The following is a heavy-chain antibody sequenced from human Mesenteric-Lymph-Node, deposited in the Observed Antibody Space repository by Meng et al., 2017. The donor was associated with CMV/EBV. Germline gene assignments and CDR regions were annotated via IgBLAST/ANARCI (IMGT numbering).Heavy chain of an antibody. Sequence: SVKVSCKASGGIFSSHTISWVRQAPGQGPEWMGRIIPMLGITNYAQKFQGRVTFTADISTTTTYMELTSLRSEDTAVYYCARGDWGYEAFDIWGQGTMVTVSS. J-gene: IGHJ3*02. CDR3: ARGDWGYEAFDI. CDR2: IIPMLGIT. V-gene: IGHV1-69*02. D-gene: IGHD7-27*01. CDR1: GGIFSSHT.